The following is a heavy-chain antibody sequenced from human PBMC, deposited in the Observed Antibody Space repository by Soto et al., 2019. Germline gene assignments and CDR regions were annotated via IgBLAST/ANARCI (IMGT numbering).Heavy chain of an antibody. CDR2: IIPIFGTA. J-gene: IGHJ6*02. V-gene: IGHV1-69*13. CDR3: ARKAGGSSWNYYYGMDV. Sequence: GASVKVSCKASGGTFSSYATSWVRQAPGQGLEWMGGIIPIFGTANYAQKFQGRVTITADESTSTAYMELSSLRSEDTAVYYCARKAGGSSWNYYYGMDVWGQGTTVTVSS. CDR1: GGTFSSYA. D-gene: IGHD6-13*01.